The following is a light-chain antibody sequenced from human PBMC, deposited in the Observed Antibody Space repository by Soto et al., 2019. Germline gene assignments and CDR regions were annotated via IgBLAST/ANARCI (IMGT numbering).Light chain of an antibody. CDR2: DAS. CDR3: LQSVNYST. V-gene: IGKV1-5*01. CDR1: QTLSSW. J-gene: IGKJ1*01. Sequence: DIQMTQSPSTLPASVGDRVTISCRASQTLSSWLAWYQQKPGKAPDLLIYDASRLAGGVPSRFSGSESGTEFTLTIGSLQPDDFATYFCLQSVNYSTFGQGTKVDNK.